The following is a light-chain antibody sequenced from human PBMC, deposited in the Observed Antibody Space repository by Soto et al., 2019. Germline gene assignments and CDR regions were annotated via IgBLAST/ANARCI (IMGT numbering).Light chain of an antibody. CDR1: SSDVGGYNY. CDR3: GSYTSSSTQV. CDR2: DVS. V-gene: IGLV2-14*03. J-gene: IGLJ2*01. Sequence: QSALTQPASVSGSPGQSITISCTGTSSDVGGYNYVSWYQQHPHPGKAPKLVIYDVSNRPSGVSNRFSGSKSGNTASLTISGLQAEDEADYYCGSYTSSSTQVFGGGTQLTVL.